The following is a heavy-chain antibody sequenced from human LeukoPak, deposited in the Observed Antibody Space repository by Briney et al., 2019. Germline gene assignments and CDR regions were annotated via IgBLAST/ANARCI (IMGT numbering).Heavy chain of an antibody. CDR2: IWFDGSNR. Sequence: GGSLRLSCAASGFTFSNYGMHWVRQAPGKGLEWVAVIWFDGSNRHYADSVKGRFTISRDNSKNTLYLQMNSLRAEDTAVYSCARAQTLFWEFDGFDIWGRGTKVTVSS. D-gene: IGHD3-3*01. CDR3: ARAQTLFWEFDGFDI. V-gene: IGHV3-33*01. J-gene: IGHJ3*02. CDR1: GFTFSNYG.